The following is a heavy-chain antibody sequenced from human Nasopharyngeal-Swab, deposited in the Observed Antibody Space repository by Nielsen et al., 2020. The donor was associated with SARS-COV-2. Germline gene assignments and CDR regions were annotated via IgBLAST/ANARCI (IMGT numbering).Heavy chain of an antibody. J-gene: IGHJ4*02. V-gene: IGHV3-21*01. CDR3: ARADSYGYRGPFDY. D-gene: IGHD5-18*01. CDR2: ISSSSSYI. Sequence: WIRQPPGKGLEWVSSISSSSSYIYYADSVKGRFTISRDNAKNSLYLQMNSLRAEDTAVYYCARADSYGYRGPFDYWGQETLVTVSS.